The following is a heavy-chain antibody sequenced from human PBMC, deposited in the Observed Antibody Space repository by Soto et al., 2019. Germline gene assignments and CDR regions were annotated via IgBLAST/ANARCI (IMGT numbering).Heavy chain of an antibody. CDR1: GGTFSSYA. V-gene: IGHV1-69*13. D-gene: IGHD3-22*01. Sequence: SVKVSCKASGGTFSSYAISWVRQAPGQGLEWMGGIIPIFGAANYAQKFQGRVTITADESTSTAYMELSSLRSEDTAVYYCARDLRYYYDSSGYYLAYWGQGTLVTVS. CDR2: IIPIFGAA. CDR3: ARDLRYYYDSSGYYLAY. J-gene: IGHJ4*02.